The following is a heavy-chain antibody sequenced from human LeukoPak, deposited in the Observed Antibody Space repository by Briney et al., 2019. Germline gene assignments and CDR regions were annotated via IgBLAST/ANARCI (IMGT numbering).Heavy chain of an antibody. Sequence: PGGSLRLSCAASGFTFSNYWVHWVRQAPGKGLVWVSRITSDGSSTAYADSVKGRFTISRDNAKNTLYLQMDSLRADDTAVYYCARGVSGMLDYWGQGALVTVSS. J-gene: IGHJ4*02. D-gene: IGHD3-16*01. CDR2: ITSDGSST. V-gene: IGHV3-74*01. CDR3: ARGVSGMLDY. CDR1: GFTFSNYW.